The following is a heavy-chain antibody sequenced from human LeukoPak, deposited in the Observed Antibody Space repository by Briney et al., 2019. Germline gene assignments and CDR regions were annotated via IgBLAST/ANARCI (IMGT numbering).Heavy chain of an antibody. D-gene: IGHD5-12*01. CDR3: AREHYSGYAVGSYFDY. CDR1: GYTFTSYG. Sequence: ASVKVSCKASGYTFTSYGISWVRQAPGQGLEWMGWISAYNGNTNYAQKLQGRVTMTTDTSTSTAYMELRSLRSDDTAVYYCAREHYSGYAVGSYFDYWGQGTLVTVSS. CDR2: ISAYNGNT. V-gene: IGHV1-18*01. J-gene: IGHJ4*02.